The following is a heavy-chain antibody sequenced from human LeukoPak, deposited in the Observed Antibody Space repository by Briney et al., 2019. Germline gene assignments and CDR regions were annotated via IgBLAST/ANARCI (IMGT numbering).Heavy chain of an antibody. CDR3: AKDGGPYDSSGYYYPGGSFDY. D-gene: IGHD3-22*01. J-gene: IGHJ4*02. CDR2: ISGSGGST. Sequence: PGGSLRLSCAASGFTFSSYGMSWVRQAPGKGLEWVSAISGSGGSTYYADSVKGRFTISRDNSKNTLYLQMNSLRAEDTAVYYCAKDGGPYDSSGYYYPGGSFDYWGQGTLVTVSS. V-gene: IGHV3-23*01. CDR1: GFTFSSYG.